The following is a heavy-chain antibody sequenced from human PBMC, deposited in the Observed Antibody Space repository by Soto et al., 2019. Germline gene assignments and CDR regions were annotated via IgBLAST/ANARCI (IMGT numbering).Heavy chain of an antibody. CDR3: ASSKSDVVAGSVWFDP. J-gene: IGHJ5*02. V-gene: IGHV4-30-2*01. D-gene: IGHD2-21*01. CDR2: MYRSANT. CDR1: GGSITSGGNY. Sequence: SETLSLTCAVSGGSITSGGNYWGWIGQPPGQGLEWIAYMYRSANTYYNPSLKGRFTISLDHSRNQFSLRLNSLTAADTAVYFCASSKSDVVAGSVWFDPWGQGTLVTVSS.